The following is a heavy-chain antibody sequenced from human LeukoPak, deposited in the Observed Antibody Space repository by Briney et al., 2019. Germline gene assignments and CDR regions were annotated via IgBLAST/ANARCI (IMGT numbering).Heavy chain of an antibody. CDR1: GGSISSYY. D-gene: IGHD5-18*01. CDR2: IYYSGST. J-gene: IGHJ6*02. V-gene: IGHV4-59*01. Sequence: SETLSLTCTVSGGSISSYYWSWIRQPPGKGLEWTGYIYYSGSTNYNPSLKSRVTISVDTSKNQFSLKLSSVTAADTAVYYCARDGVDSYGSYYYYGMDVWGQGTTVTVSS. CDR3: ARDGVDSYGSYYYYGMDV.